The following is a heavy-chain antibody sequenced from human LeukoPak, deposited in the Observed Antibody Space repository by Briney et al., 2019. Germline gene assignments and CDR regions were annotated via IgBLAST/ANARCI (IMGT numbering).Heavy chain of an antibody. CDR3: ARGVQGWFAP. Sequence: ASETLSLTCTVSGDSITSGAYYWSWVRQNPGTGLEWIGYMSHIGTTYNNPSLRSRASISVEKSKNQFTLTLTSVTAADTAVYYCARGVQGWFAPWGQGTLVTVSS. CDR2: MSHIGTT. CDR1: GDSITSGAYY. J-gene: IGHJ5*02. V-gene: IGHV4-31*03.